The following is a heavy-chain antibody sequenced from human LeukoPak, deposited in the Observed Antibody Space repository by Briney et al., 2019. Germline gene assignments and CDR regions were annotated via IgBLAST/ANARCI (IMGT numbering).Heavy chain of an antibody. D-gene: IGHD3-10*01. CDR1: GFTFSSYA. CDR3: AKYRPGTYYRGPGMDV. Sequence: GGSLRLSCAASGFTFSSYAMSWVRQAPGKGLEWVSATGGDGSRTFYADFVKGRFTISRDNSKNTLFLRVDGLRAEDTAVYYCAKYRPGTYYRGPGMDVWGQGTTVTVSS. CDR2: TGGDGSRT. J-gene: IGHJ6*02. V-gene: IGHV3-23*01.